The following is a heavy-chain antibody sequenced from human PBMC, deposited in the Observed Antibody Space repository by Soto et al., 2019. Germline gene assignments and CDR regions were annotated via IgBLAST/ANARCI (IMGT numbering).Heavy chain of an antibody. Sequence: QVQLVQSGAEVKKPGASVKVSCKASGYTFTSYYMHWVRQAPGQGLEWMGIINPSGGSTSYAQKFQGRVTMTRDTSTSTVYMERSSLRSEDTAVYYCARDCSSTSCYGDYYYGMDVWGQGTTVTVSS. D-gene: IGHD2-2*01. CDR3: ARDCSSTSCYGDYYYGMDV. J-gene: IGHJ6*02. CDR2: INPSGGST. CDR1: GYTFTSYY. V-gene: IGHV1-46*03.